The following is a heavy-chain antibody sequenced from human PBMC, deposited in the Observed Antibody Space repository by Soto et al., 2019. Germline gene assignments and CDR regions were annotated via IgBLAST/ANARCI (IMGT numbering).Heavy chain of an antibody. CDR1: GGSFSGYY. V-gene: IGHV4-34*01. D-gene: IGHD3-10*01. J-gene: IGHJ4*02. CDR2: INHSGST. CDR3: ARRADYYGSGSYYNPFDY. Sequence: SETLSLTCAVYGGSFSGYYWSWIRQPPGRGLEWIGEINHSGSTNYNPSLKSRVTISVDTSKNQFSLKLSSVTAADTAVYYCARRADYYGSGSYYNPFDYWGQGTLVTVSS.